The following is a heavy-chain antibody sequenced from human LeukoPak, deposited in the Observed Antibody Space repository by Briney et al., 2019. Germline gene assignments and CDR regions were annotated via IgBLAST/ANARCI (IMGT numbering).Heavy chain of an antibody. CDR1: GGSISSSSYY. D-gene: IGHD5-12*01. CDR2: MYSSGST. Sequence: SETLSLTCTVSGGSISSSSYYWGWIRQPPGKGLEWIGSMYSSGSTYYNPSLKSRVTISVDTSKSQFSLKLSSVTAADTAVYYCARSGSGYLRYYFDYWGQGTLVTVSS. J-gene: IGHJ4*02. V-gene: IGHV4-39*07. CDR3: ARSGSGYLRYYFDY.